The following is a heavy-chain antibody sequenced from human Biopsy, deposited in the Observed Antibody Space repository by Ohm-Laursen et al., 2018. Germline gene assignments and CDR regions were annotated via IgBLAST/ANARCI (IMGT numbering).Heavy chain of an antibody. Sequence: GSSVKVSCKASGGTFSSYAISWVRQAPGEGLEWMGGIIAVSGLVNYAPKFQGRVSITADKSTTTAYMELSNLKSEDTAVYYCATPFQYYDSWGGYPPFDHRGQGTLVTVSS. V-gene: IGHV1-69*17. CDR1: GGTFSSYA. CDR2: IIAVSGLV. D-gene: IGHD3-3*01. CDR3: ATPFQYYDSWGGYPPFDH. J-gene: IGHJ4*02.